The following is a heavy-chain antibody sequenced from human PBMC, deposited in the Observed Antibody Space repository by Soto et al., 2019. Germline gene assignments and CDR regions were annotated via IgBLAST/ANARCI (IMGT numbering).Heavy chain of an antibody. V-gene: IGHV3-21*04. CDR2: ISSSGSYI. Sequence: GGSLRLSCAASGFTFSSYSMNWVRQAPGKGLEWVSSISSSGSYIYYADSVKGRFTISRDNSKSTLYLQMNSLRAEDTAVYYCAKDQIRVQLEPYYGMDVWGQGTTVTVSS. CDR1: GFTFSSYS. CDR3: AKDQIRVQLEPYYGMDV. J-gene: IGHJ6*02. D-gene: IGHD1-1*01.